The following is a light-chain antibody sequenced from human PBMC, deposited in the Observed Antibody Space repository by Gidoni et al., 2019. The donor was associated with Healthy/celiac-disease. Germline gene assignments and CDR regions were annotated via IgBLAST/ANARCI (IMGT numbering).Light chain of an antibody. CDR2: EVS. V-gene: IGLV2-23*02. CDR1: SSDVWSYNL. CDR3: CSYAGSSTSYV. J-gene: IGLJ1*01. Sequence: QSALTQPASVSGSPGQSITISCTGTSSDVWSYNLVSWYQQHPGKAPKLMIYEVSKRPSGVSSRFSGSKSGNTASLTISGLQAEDEADYYCCSYAGSSTSYVFGTGTKV.